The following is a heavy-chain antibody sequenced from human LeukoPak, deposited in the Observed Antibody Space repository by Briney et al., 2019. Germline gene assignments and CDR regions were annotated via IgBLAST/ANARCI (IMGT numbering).Heavy chain of an antibody. D-gene: IGHD6-6*01. V-gene: IGHV1-8*01. J-gene: IGHJ3*02. CDR2: MNPNSGNT. CDR3: ARDRWSSSSSEGALDI. Sequence: GASVKVSCKASGYTFTSYDINWVRQATGQGLEWMGWMNPNSGNTGYAQKFQGRVTMTRNTSISTAYMELSSLRSDDTAVYYCARDRWSSSSSEGALDIWGQGTMVTVSS. CDR1: GYTFTSYD.